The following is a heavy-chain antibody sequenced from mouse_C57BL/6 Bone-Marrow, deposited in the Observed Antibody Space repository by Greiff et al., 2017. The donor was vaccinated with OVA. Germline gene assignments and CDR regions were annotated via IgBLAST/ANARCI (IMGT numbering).Heavy chain of an antibody. V-gene: IGHV5-4*01. Sequence: EVHLVESGGGLVKPGGSLKLSCAASGFTFSSYAMSWVRQTPEKRLEWVATISDGGSYTYYPDNVKGRFTISRDNAKNNLYLQMSHLKSEDTAMYYCARTGTAWFAYWGQGTLVTVCA. CDR1: GFTFSSYA. CDR2: ISDGGSYT. J-gene: IGHJ3*01. D-gene: IGHD4-1*01. CDR3: ARTGTAWFAY.